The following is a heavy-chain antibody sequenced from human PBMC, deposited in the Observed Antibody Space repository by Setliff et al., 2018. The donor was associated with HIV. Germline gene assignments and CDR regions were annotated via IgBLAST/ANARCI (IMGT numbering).Heavy chain of an antibody. CDR3: ARGSSSIAAAYPDALDI. Sequence: APVKVSCKASGYTFTIYSINWVRQAPGQGLEWMGSISGYNGNTNYAQKFQGRVTMTTDTSTSTAYMELRSLRSDDTAVYYCARGSSSIAAAYPDALDIWGQGTMVTVSS. J-gene: IGHJ3*02. CDR1: GYTFTIYS. V-gene: IGHV1-18*01. CDR2: ISGYNGNT. D-gene: IGHD6-13*01.